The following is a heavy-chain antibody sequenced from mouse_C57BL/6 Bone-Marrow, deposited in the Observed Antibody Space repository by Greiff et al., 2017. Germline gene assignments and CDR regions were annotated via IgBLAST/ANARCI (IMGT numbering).Heavy chain of an antibody. CDR1: GYAFSSYW. CDR3: ARGSSDGWFAY. D-gene: IGHD1-1*01. Sequence: VMLVESGAELVKPGASVKISCKASGYAFSSYWMNWVKQRPGKGLEWIGQIYPGDGDTNYNGKFKGKATLTADKSSSTAYMQLSSLTSEDSAVYFCARGSSDGWFAYWGQGTLVTVSA. CDR2: IYPGDGDT. V-gene: IGHV1-80*01. J-gene: IGHJ3*01.